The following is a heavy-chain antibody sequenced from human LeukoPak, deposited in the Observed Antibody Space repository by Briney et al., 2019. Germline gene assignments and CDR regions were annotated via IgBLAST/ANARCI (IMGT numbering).Heavy chain of an antibody. Sequence: PGGSLRLSCAASGFTFSSYAMHWVRQAPGKGLEWVAVITYDGSNKYYAASVKGRFTISRDNSKNTLYLQMNSLRAEDTAVYYCARDLSKYGSGSYYNVMGYWGQGTLVTVSS. CDR1: GFTFSSYA. V-gene: IGHV3-30-3*01. D-gene: IGHD3-10*01. CDR3: ARDLSKYGSGSYYNVMGY. J-gene: IGHJ4*02. CDR2: ITYDGSNK.